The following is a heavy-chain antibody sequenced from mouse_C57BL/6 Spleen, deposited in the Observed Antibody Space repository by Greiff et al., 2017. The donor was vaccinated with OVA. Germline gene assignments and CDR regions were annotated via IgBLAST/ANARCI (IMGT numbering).Heavy chain of an antibody. CDR3: AIWGSSGYTFAY. CDR1: GYTFTSYW. Sequence: QVQLKESGAELVKPGASVKVSCKASGYTFTSYWMHWVKQRPGQGLEWIGRIHPSDSDTNYNQKFKGKATLTVDKSSSTAYMQLSSLTSEDSAVYYGAIWGSSGYTFAYWGQGTLVTVSA. CDR2: IHPSDSDT. D-gene: IGHD3-2*02. J-gene: IGHJ3*01. V-gene: IGHV1-74*01.